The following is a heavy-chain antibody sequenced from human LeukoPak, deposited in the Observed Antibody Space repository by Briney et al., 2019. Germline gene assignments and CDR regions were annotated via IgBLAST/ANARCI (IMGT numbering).Heavy chain of an antibody. D-gene: IGHD7-27*01. CDR1: GFPFRSYW. CDR2: IYNDGSRT. Sequence: GGSLRLSCAASGFPFRSYWMHWVRQAPGKGLLWVSRIYNDGSRTTYADSVKGRFTISGDNAKNTLFLQMNSLTADDTAVYYCARSGAGGAFDIWGRGTMVTVSS. V-gene: IGHV3-74*01. J-gene: IGHJ3*02. CDR3: ARSGAGGAFDI.